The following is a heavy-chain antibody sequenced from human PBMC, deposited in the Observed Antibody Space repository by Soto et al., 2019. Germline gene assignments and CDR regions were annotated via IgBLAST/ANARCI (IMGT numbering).Heavy chain of an antibody. Sequence: DVQLVESGGGLVQPGGSLRLSCAASGFTFSSYWMHWVRQAPGKGLVWVSRINGDGSSTTYADSVKGRFTISRDNAKNTLYLQMNSLRDDDTAMYYCARDGDGLKYWVQGTVVIVSS. V-gene: IGHV3-74*01. J-gene: IGHJ3*01. CDR2: INGDGSST. D-gene: IGHD2-21*01. CDR1: GFTFSSYW. CDR3: ARDGDGLKY.